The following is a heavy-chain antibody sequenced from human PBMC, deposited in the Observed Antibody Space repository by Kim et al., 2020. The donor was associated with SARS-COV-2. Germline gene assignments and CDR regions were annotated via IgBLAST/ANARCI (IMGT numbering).Heavy chain of an antibody. CDR2: INHSGST. CDR1: GGSFSGYY. Sequence: SETLSLTCAVYGGSFSGYYWSWIRQPPGKGLEWIGEINHSGSTNYNPSLKSRVTISVDTSKNQFSLKLSSVTAADTAVYYCARGFRITMVRGAGNWFDP. D-gene: IGHD3-10*01. J-gene: IGHJ5*02. V-gene: IGHV4-34*01. CDR3: ARGFRITMVRGAGNWFDP.